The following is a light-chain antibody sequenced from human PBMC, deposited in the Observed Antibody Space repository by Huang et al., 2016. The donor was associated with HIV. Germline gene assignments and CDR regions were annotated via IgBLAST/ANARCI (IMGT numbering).Light chain of an antibody. V-gene: IGKV1-39*01. J-gene: IGKJ3*01. CDR3: QQSYSTPFP. CDR1: QSISSY. CDR2: AAS. Sequence: DIQMTQSPSSLSASVGDRVTITCRASQSISSYLNWYQQKPGKAPELLFYAASSLQSGVPSRFSGSGAETDVTLDISSLRPEDLATYYCQQSYSTPFPCGPGTKVDIK.